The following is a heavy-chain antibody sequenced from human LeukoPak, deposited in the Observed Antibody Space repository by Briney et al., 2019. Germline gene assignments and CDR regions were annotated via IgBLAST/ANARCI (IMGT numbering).Heavy chain of an antibody. CDR2: VFYIGAT. D-gene: IGHD5-18*01. V-gene: IGHV4-39*01. CDR3: ARSGWGTALDVY. CDR1: GDSISSSTYY. J-gene: IGHJ4*02. Sequence: PSETLSLTCTVSGDSISSSTYYWGWIRQSPGKPLEWIGNVFYIGATYYNPSLKSRVTISVDTSKNEFSLKMNSVTAADTAVYYCARSGWGTALDVYWGQGILVTVSS.